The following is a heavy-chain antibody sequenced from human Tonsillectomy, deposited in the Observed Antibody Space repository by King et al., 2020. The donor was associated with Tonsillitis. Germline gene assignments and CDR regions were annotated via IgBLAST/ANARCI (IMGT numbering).Heavy chain of an antibody. CDR3: ARDPNSWYYFDY. Sequence: VQLVESGGGVVQPGRSLRLSCAASGFTFSSYAMHWVRQAPGKGLEGGAVISYDGSNKYYADSVKGRFTISRDNSKNTLYLQMNSLRAEDTAVYYCARDPNSWYYFDYWGQGTLVTVSS. CDR2: ISYDGSNK. J-gene: IGHJ4*02. V-gene: IGHV3-30-3*01. D-gene: IGHD6-13*01. CDR1: GFTFSSYA.